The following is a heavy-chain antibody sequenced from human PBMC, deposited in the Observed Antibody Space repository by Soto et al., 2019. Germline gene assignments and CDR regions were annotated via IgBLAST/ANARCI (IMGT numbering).Heavy chain of an antibody. CDR1: GGSISSYY. J-gene: IGHJ3*02. V-gene: IGHV4-4*07. Sequence: SETLSLTCTVSGGSISSYYWSWIRQPAGKGLKWIGRIYTSGSTNYNPSLKSRVTMSVDTSKNQFSLKLSSVTAADTAVYYCATYSGSARRDAFDIWGQGTMVTVSS. CDR3: ATYSGSARRDAFDI. D-gene: IGHD3-10*01. CDR2: IYTSGST.